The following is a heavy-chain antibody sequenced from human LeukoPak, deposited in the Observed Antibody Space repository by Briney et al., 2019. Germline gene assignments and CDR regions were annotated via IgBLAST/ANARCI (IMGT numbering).Heavy chain of an antibody. CDR1: GFTFSSYS. Sequence: VGSLRLSCAASGFTFSSYSIDWVRQAPGKGLEWLSYISSSSSTIYFADSVKGRFTISRDNAKNSAYLHMNSLRAEDTAVYYCARVWSSGYTKDYWGQGTLVTVS. CDR3: ARVWSSGYTKDY. D-gene: IGHD3-22*01. CDR2: ISSSSSTI. V-gene: IGHV3-48*04. J-gene: IGHJ4*02.